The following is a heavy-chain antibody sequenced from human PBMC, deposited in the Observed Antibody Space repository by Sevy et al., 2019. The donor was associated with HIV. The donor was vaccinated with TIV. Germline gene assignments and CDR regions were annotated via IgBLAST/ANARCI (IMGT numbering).Heavy chain of an antibody. D-gene: IGHD1-26*01. J-gene: IGHJ4*02. CDR3: AGENAWGRGYS. CDR1: GGSITSLY. CDR2: IYYNGHS. V-gene: IGHV4-59*08. Sequence: SETLSLTCTVSGGSITSLYWNWIRQPPGKGLEWIANIYYNGHSNYNPSLKSRFTLSLDTSKNQFSRRLSSVTAADTAMYYCAGENAWGRGYSWGQGTLVTVSS.